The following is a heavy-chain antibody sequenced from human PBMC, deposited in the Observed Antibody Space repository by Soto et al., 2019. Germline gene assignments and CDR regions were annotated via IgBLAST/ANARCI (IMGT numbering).Heavy chain of an antibody. Sequence: SETLSLTCTVSGGSISSSSYYWGGIRQPPGKGLEWIGSIYYSGSTYYNPSLKSRVTISVDTSKNQFSLKLSSVTAADTAVYYCASPMVRGVNYYYGMDVWGQGTTVTVSS. J-gene: IGHJ6*02. CDR1: GGSISSSSYY. CDR2: IYYSGST. CDR3: ASPMVRGVNYYYGMDV. V-gene: IGHV4-39*01. D-gene: IGHD3-10*01.